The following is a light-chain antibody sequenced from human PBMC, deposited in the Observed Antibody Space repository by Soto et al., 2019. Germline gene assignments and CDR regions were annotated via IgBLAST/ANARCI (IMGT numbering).Light chain of an antibody. CDR2: GAS. CDR3: QESYSNILG. J-gene: IGKJ1*01. CDR1: QSITKY. V-gene: IGKV1-39*01. Sequence: DVQMTQSPSSVSASVGDRVTVTCRASQSITKYLNWYQQKPGKAPKILIYGASSLQSGVSSRFSGSGAGTDFTLTISSLQPKDFATYYDQESYSNILGFGQGTKVDIK.